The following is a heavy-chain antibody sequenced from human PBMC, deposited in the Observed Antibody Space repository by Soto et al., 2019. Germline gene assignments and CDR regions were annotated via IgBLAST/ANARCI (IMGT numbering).Heavy chain of an antibody. CDR3: AKNIVRGHWYFDL. V-gene: IGHV3-30*18. Sequence: QVQLVESGGGVVQPGKSLRLSCAASGIAFSGCGMFWVRQTPSKGLEWMAAISSDGSQKYYADSVKGRFTISRDNSKNTLYVQMNGLTTEDTAVSYCAKNIVRGHWYFDLWGRGTLVTVSS. D-gene: IGHD3-10*01. CDR1: GIAFSGCG. CDR2: ISSDGSQK. J-gene: IGHJ2*01.